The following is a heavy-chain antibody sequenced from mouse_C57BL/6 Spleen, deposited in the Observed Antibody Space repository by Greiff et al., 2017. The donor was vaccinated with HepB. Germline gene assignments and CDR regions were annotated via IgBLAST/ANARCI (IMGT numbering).Heavy chain of an antibody. V-gene: IGHV5-6*01. CDR1: GFTFSSYG. D-gene: IGHD2-4*01. Sequence: EVMLVESGGDLVKPGGSLKLSCAASGFTFSSYGMSWVRQTPDKRLEWVATISSGGSYTYYPDSVKGRFTISRDNAKNTLYLQMSSLKSEDTAMYYCARHGGIYDYDQAWFAYWGQGTLVTVSA. CDR3: ARHGGIYDYDQAWFAY. J-gene: IGHJ3*01. CDR2: ISSGGSYT.